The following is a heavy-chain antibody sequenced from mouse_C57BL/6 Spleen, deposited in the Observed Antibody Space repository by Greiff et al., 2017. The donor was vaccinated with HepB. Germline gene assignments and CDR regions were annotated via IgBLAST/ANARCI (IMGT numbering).Heavy chain of an antibody. CDR3: ARSGYGSSYGY. J-gene: IGHJ2*01. CDR1: GYAFSSYW. CDR2: IYPGDGDT. D-gene: IGHD1-1*01. Sequence: VKVVESGAELVKPGASVKISCKASGYAFSSYWMNWVKQRPGKGLEWIGQIYPGDGDTNYNGKFKGKATLTADKSSSTAYMQLSSLTSEDSAVYFCARSGYGSSYGYWGQGTTLTVSS. V-gene: IGHV1-80*01.